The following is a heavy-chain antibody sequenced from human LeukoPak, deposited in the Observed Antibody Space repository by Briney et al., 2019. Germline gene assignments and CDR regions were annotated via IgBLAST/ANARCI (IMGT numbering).Heavy chain of an antibody. CDR2: IYYSGST. Sequence: SETLSLTCTVSGSSISSSSFYWGWIRQPPGKGQEWIGTIYYSGSTYYNPSLNSRVTISVDTSKNQFSLKLSSVTAADTAVYYCALQLWLSGDHYYYMGVWGKGTTVTVSS. CDR1: GSSISSSSFY. D-gene: IGHD5-18*01. V-gene: IGHV4-39*01. CDR3: ALQLWLSGDHYYYMGV. J-gene: IGHJ6*03.